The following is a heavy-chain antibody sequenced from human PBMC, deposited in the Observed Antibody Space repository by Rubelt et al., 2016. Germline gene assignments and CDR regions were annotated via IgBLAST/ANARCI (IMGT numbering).Heavy chain of an antibody. D-gene: IGHD6-19*01. J-gene: IGHJ4*02. V-gene: IGHV1-18*01. CDR2: ISVYNGHT. Sequence: QVQLVQSGSELKKPGASVKVSCKASGYTFTSYSIHWVRQAPGQRLEWMGWISVYNGHTNYAQKLQGRVTMTTDTSTTTASMELKNLRSDDTAMYYCARRVTSGWHQNDCWGQGTRVTVSS. CDR1: GYTFTSYS. CDR3: ARRVTSGWHQNDC.